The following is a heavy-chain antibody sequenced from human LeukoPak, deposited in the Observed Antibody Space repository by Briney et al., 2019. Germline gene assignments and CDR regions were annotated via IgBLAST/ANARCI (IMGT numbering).Heavy chain of an antibody. J-gene: IGHJ6*02. CDR3: ARVRPVTTPGYYYYYGMDV. Sequence: GGSLRLSCAASGFTFSSYAMSWVRQAPGKGLEWVSVIYSGGSTYYADSVKGRFTISRDNSKNTLYLQMNSLRAEDTAVYYCARVRPVTTPGYYYYYGMDVWGQGTTVTVSS. CDR1: GFTFSSYA. D-gene: IGHD4-17*01. V-gene: IGHV3-53*01. CDR2: IYSGGST.